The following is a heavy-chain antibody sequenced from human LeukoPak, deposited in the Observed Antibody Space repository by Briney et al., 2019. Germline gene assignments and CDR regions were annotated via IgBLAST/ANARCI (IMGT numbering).Heavy chain of an antibody. Sequence: GGSLRLSCAASGFTFSSYEMNWVRQAPGKGLEWVSYISSSGSTIYYADSVKGRFTISRDNAKNSLYLQMSSLRAEDTAVYYCARIAVAGIDYWGQGTLVTVSS. CDR1: GFTFSSYE. D-gene: IGHD6-19*01. CDR3: ARIAVAGIDY. J-gene: IGHJ4*02. V-gene: IGHV3-48*03. CDR2: ISSSGSTI.